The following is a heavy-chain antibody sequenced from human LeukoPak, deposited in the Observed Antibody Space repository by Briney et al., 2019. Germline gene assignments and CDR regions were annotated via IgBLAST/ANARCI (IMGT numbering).Heavy chain of an antibody. J-gene: IGHJ4*02. V-gene: IGHV3-7*03. CDR2: IKQDGSEK. CDR3: AKVKGEYYYDSSGYYFDY. D-gene: IGHD3-22*01. CDR1: GFTFSSYW. Sequence: GGSLRLSCAASGFTFSSYWMSWVRQAPGKGLEWVANIKQDGSEKYYVDSVKGRFTISRDNAKNSLYLQMNSLRAEDTAVYYCAKVKGEYYYDSSGYYFDYWGQGTLVTVSS.